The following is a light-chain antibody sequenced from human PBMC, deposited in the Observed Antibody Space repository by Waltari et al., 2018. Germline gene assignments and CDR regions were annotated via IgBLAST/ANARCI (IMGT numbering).Light chain of an antibody. CDR1: KNHVGGYTY. V-gene: IGLV2-14*03. CDR3: VSYTSDTTPLI. Sequence: QSALTQPASVSGSPGQSITISCTGTKNHVGGYTYVSWYQQHPGKAPKLLIYDVSSRPSGVSNRFSGSKSGNTASLTISGLKADDEADYHCVSYTSDTTPLIFGGGTKLTVL. J-gene: IGLJ2*01. CDR2: DVS.